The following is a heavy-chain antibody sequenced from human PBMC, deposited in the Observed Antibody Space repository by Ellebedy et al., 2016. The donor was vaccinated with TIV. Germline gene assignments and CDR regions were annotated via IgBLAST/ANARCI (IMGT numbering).Heavy chain of an antibody. CDR2: ISANGGTT. J-gene: IGHJ4*02. V-gene: IGHV3-23*01. CDR1: GFTFSTYP. CDR3: ARRSTDLAFDS. D-gene: IGHD2-8*02. Sequence: GESLKISCAASGFTFSTYPMNWVRQAPGKGLEWVSIISANGGTTYYGDSVKGRFTISKDNSKNTRFLQLSSLRAEDTAVYFCARRSTDLAFDSWGQGTLVTVSS.